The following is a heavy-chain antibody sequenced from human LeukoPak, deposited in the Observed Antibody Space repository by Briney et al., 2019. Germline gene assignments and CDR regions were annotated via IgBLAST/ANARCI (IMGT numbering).Heavy chain of an antibody. CDR3: AKSPEPDDSSGYPLDY. D-gene: IGHD3-22*01. CDR2: XXWNSGSI. J-gene: IGHJ4*02. V-gene: IGHV3-9*01. Sequence: XXXWNSGSIGYADSVKGRFTISRDNAKNSLYLQMNSLRAEDTALYYCAKSPEPDDSSGYPLDYWGQGTLVTVSS.